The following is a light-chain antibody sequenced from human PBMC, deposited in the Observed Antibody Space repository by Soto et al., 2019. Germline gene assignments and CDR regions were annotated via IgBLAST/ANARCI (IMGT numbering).Light chain of an antibody. CDR3: HSYDSSLSGSV. CDR2: DND. Sequence: QSVLTQPPSVSATPGQKVTISCSGGTSNIGNNFVSWFQRLPGAAPKLLIFDNDERPSGIPDRFSGSKSGTSASLAITGLQAEDEADYYCHSYDSSLSGSVFGGGTQLTVL. V-gene: IGLV1-51*01. J-gene: IGLJ3*02. CDR1: TSNIGNNF.